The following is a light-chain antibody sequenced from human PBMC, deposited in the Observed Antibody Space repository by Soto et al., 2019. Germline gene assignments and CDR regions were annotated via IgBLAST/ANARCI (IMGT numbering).Light chain of an antibody. CDR1: QDISNY. V-gene: IGKV1-27*01. CDR3: QKYYSAPHT. J-gene: IGKJ4*01. CDR2: AAS. Sequence: DIQMTQSPSSLSASVGDRVTITCRTSQDISNYLAWYQQKPGKVPKLLIYAASTLQSGVPSRFSGGGSGTDFSLTISSLQPEDVATYYCQKYYSAPHTFGGGTKVEIQ.